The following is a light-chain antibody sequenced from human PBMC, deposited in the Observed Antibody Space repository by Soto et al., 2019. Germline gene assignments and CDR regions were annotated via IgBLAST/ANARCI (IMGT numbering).Light chain of an antibody. CDR2: EVR. V-gene: IGLV2-14*01. J-gene: IGLJ1*01. CDR1: SSDIGGYDY. Sequence: QSALTQPASVSGSPGQSITISCTGTSSDIGGYDYVSWYQQRPGKAPKLMIYEVRYRPSGVSNRFSGSKSGNTASLTISGLQVEDEAVYYCRLYTRTRNHYFFGSGTTVTVL. CDR3: RLYTRTRNHYF.